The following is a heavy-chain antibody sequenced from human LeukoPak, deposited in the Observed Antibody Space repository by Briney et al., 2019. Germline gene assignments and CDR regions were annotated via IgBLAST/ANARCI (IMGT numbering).Heavy chain of an antibody. V-gene: IGHV1-2*02. CDR1: GYTFTGSY. CDR2: INSNSGGT. J-gene: IGHJ5*02. Sequence: ASVKVSCKASGYTFTGSYMPWLRQAPGQGLEWMGWINSNSGGTNYAQKFQGRVTMTRDTSISTVYMELSRLRSDDTAVYYCAREKVEGANWFDPWGQGTLVTVFS. CDR3: AREKVEGANWFDP. D-gene: IGHD2-15*01.